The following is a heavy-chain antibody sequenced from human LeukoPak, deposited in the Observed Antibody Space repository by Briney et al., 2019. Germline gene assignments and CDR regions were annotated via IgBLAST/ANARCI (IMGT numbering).Heavy chain of an antibody. Sequence: SETLSLTCTVSGGSISSYYWSWIRQPAGKGLEWIGRIYTSGSTNYNPSLKSRVTMSVDTSKNQFSLKLSSVTAADTAVYYCASSRYDFWSGYYSHWFDPWGQGTLVTVSS. CDR2: IYTSGST. D-gene: IGHD3-3*01. CDR3: ASSRYDFWSGYYSHWFDP. J-gene: IGHJ5*02. V-gene: IGHV4-4*07. CDR1: GGSISSYY.